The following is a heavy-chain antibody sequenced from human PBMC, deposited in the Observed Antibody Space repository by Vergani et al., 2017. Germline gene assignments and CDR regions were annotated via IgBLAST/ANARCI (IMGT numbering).Heavy chain of an antibody. V-gene: IGHV4-61*02. J-gene: IGHJ4*02. CDR3: VAGRGGY. D-gene: IGHD1-26*01. CDR1: GGSISSGSYY. CDR2: IYTSGST. Sequence: QVQLQESGPGLVKPSQTLSLTCTVSGGSISSGSYYWSWIRQPAGKGLEWIGRIYTSGSTNYNPSLKSRVTISVDTSKNQFSLKLSSVTAADTAVYYCVAGRGGYWGQGTLVTVSS.